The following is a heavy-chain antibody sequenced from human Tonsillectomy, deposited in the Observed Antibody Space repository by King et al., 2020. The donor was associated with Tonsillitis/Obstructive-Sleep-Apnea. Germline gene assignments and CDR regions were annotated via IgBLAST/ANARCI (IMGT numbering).Heavy chain of an antibody. J-gene: IGHJ5*02. CDR3: AKDFAAVTGDPGS. D-gene: IGHD6-19*01. CDR2: ISGSNVGT. CDR1: GFTFSTYS. V-gene: IGHV3-23*04. Sequence: VQLVESGGGLVQPGGSLRLSCVASGFTFSTYSITWVRQAPGKGPDWVSGISGSNVGTYYADSAKGRFTISSDNSKNTLYLQMNSLRADDTALYYCAKDFAAVTGDPGSWGQGTLVTVSS.